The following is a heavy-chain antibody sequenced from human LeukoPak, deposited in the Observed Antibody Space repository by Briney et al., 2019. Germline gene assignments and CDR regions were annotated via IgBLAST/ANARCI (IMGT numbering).Heavy chain of an antibody. CDR3: ARISSSNWYNERGAFDV. J-gene: IGHJ3*01. Sequence: SETLSLTCAVSGGSISSSNWWSWVRQPPGKGLEWIGFVYYTGSTNYSPSLKSRVTISVDTSKNQFSLKLRSVTAADTAVYYCARISSSNWYNERGAFDVWGQGTMVTVSS. CDR2: VYYTGST. CDR1: GGSISSSNW. V-gene: IGHV4-4*02. D-gene: IGHD6-13*01.